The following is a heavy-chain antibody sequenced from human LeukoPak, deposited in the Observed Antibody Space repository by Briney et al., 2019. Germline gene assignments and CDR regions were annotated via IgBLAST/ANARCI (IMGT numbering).Heavy chain of an antibody. Sequence: SETLSLTCTVSGGSISNYYWSWIRQPPGKGLEWIGYIYYSGSTNYNPSLKSRLTISVDTSKNQFSLKLSSVTAADTAVYYCARGWVTWTFDYWGQGTLVTVSS. CDR2: IYYSGST. J-gene: IGHJ4*02. CDR3: ARGWVTWTFDY. V-gene: IGHV4-59*01. D-gene: IGHD2-21*02. CDR1: GGSISNYY.